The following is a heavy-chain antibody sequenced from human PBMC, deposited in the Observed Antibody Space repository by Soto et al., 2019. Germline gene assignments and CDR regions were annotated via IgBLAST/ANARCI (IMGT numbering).Heavy chain of an antibody. D-gene: IGHD3-9*01. V-gene: IGHV4-39*01. J-gene: IGHJ5*02. CDR1: GASISTNHHN. Sequence: SETLSLTCTVSGASISTNHHNWAWVRQPPGKGLEWMGNIHYRGDTYFNPSLGSRLSMSVDTSKNQFSLKLTSVTAADTAVYYCARLPTGYPNWFDPRGQGTLVTVSS. CDR2: IHYRGDT. CDR3: ARLPTGYPNWFDP.